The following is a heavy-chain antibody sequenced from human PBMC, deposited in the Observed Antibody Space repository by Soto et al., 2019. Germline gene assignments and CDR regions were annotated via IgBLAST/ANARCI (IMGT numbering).Heavy chain of an antibody. D-gene: IGHD6-19*01. CDR3: ARGRSGYSSGWYPSHYYGMDV. V-gene: IGHV1-2*04. CDR1: GYTFTGYY. Sequence: QVQLVQSGAEVKKPGASVKVSCKASGYTFTGYYMHWVRQAPGQGLEWMGWINPNSGGTNYAQKFQGWVTMTRDTSISTAYMELSRLRSDDTAVYYCARGRSGYSSGWYPSHYYGMDVWGQGTTVTVSS. CDR2: INPNSGGT. J-gene: IGHJ6*02.